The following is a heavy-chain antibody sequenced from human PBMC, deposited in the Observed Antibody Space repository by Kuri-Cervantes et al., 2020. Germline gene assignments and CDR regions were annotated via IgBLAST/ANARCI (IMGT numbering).Heavy chain of an antibody. J-gene: IGHJ4*02. CDR1: GGSISSSSYY. Sequence: SETLSLTCTVSGGSISSSSYYWGWIRQPPGKGLEWIGSIYYSGSTYYNPSLKSRVTISVDTSKNQFSLKLNTVTPADTAVYFCAREPVSGFDYWGRGILVTVSS. CDR2: IYYSGST. D-gene: IGHD3-10*01. CDR3: AREPVSGFDY. V-gene: IGHV4-39*07.